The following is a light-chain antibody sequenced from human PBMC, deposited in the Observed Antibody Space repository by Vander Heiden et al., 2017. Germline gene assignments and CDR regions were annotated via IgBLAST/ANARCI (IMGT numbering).Light chain of an antibody. Sequence: DIVMTQSPLSLPVTPGEPASIPCRSSQSLLYSNGYNYLDWYLQKPGQSPQLLIYKGSNRASGVPDRFSGSGSGTDFTLKSSRVEAEDVGVYYCMQALLAPSTFGQGTNLEI. CDR1: QSLLYSNGYNY. CDR3: MQALLAPST. CDR2: KGS. J-gene: IGKJ2*01. V-gene: IGKV2-28*01.